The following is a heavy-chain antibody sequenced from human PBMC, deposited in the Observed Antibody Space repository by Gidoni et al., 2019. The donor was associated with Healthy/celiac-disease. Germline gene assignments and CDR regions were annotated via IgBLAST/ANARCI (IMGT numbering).Heavy chain of an antibody. CDR2: RWYDGSNK. V-gene: IGHV3-33*01. J-gene: IGHJ5*02. Sequence: QVQLVESGGGVVQPGRSLRLYCSASGFTFSSYGIHWHRQAPGKGLEWVEVRWYDGSNKYYADSVKDRFTISRDNSKNTMYLQMNSLIAEDTAVYYCARESWAAESGSWFDPWGQGTLVTVSS. D-gene: IGHD6-13*01. CDR3: ARESWAAESGSWFDP. CDR1: GFTFSSYG.